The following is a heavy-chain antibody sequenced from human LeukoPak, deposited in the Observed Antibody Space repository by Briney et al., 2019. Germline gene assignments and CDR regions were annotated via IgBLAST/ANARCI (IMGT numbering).Heavy chain of an antibody. J-gene: IGHJ4*02. CDR1: GFAFSSYA. Sequence: GGSLRLSCAASGFAFSSYAMHWVRQAPGKGLEWVAVISYDGSNKYYADSVKGRFTISRDNSKNTLYLQMNSLRAEDTAVYYCARDPTTVTISLDYWGQETLVTVSS. CDR2: ISYDGSNK. D-gene: IGHD4-17*01. CDR3: ARDPTTVTISLDY. V-gene: IGHV3-30*01.